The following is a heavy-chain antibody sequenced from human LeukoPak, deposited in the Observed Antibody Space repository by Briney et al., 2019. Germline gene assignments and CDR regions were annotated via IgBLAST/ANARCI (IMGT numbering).Heavy chain of an antibody. CDR1: GGSFSGYY. Sequence: PSETLSLTCAVYGGSFSGYYWGWIRQPPGKGLEWIGSISHSGSTYYNPSLKSRVTISVDTSKNQFSLKLSSLTAAGTAVYYCARLRRSRLAEFDYWGQGTLVTVSS. D-gene: IGHD3-3*02. CDR2: ISHSGST. CDR3: ARLRRSRLAEFDY. J-gene: IGHJ4*02. V-gene: IGHV4-38-2*01.